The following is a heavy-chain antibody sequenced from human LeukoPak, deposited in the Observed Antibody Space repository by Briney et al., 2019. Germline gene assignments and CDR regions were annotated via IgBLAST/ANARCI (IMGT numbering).Heavy chain of an antibody. CDR1: GFTFSSFA. CDR3: TKALFGSGWYDH. D-gene: IGHD6-19*01. V-gene: IGHV3-23*01. CDR2: ISDNGGKT. J-gene: IGHJ5*02. Sequence: PGGSLRLSCAASGFTFSSFAISWVRQAPGKGLEWVSVISDNGGKTYYPDSVKGRFTVSRDNSKSILYLQVNSLRVEDTAVYYCTKALFGSGWYDHWGQGNLVTVSS.